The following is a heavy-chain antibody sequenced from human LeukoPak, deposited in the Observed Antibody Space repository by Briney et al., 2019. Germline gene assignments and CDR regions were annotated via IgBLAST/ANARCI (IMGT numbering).Heavy chain of an antibody. CDR2: INHSGST. J-gene: IGHJ4*02. CDR3: ARPLYYGSGSPMRY. CDR1: GGSFSGYY. D-gene: IGHD3-10*01. Sequence: PSETLSLTCAVYGGSFSGYYWSWIRQPPGKGLEWIGEINHSGSTNYNPSLKSRVTISVDTSKNQFSLKLSPVTAADTAVYYCARPLYYGSGSPMRYWGQGTLVTVSS. V-gene: IGHV4-34*01.